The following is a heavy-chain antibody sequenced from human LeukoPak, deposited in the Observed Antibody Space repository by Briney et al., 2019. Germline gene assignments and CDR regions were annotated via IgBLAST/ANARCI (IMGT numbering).Heavy chain of an antibody. D-gene: IGHD6-6*01. J-gene: IGHJ4*02. V-gene: IGHV3-21*01. CDR1: GFTFSSYS. Sequence: PGGSPRLSCAASGFTFSSYSTNWVRQAPGKGLEWVSSISSSSSYIYYADSVKGRFTISRDNAKNSLYLQMNSLRAEDTAVYYCARDYTQYSSSSGGYWGQGTLVTVSS. CDR3: ARDYTQYSSSSGGY. CDR2: ISSSSSYI.